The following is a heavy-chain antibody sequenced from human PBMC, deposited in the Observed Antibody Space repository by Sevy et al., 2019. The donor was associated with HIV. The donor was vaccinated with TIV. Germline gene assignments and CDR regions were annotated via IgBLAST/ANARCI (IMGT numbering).Heavy chain of an antibody. V-gene: IGHV3-7*02. CDR2: INQDGSQK. D-gene: IGHD1-1*01. Sequence: GGCLRLSCAASGFTFSSYWMSWVRQAPGKGLEWVAYINQDGSQKSYVDSVKGRFTISRDNAKNSLYLQMDSLRADDTAVYYCARAATLCDLDHFDHWGQGTPVTVSS. CDR1: GFTFSSYW. CDR3: ARAATLCDLDHFDH. J-gene: IGHJ4*02.